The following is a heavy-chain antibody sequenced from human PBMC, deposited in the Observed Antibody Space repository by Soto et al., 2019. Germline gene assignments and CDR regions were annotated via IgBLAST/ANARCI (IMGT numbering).Heavy chain of an antibody. J-gene: IGHJ6*02. CDR1: GYTFTSYG. Sequence: QVQLVQSGAEVKKPGASVKVSCKASGYTFTSYGISWVRQAPGQGLEWMGWISAYNGNTNYAQKLQGRVTMTTDTSTSTAYMELRSLISDDTAVYYCARDRPVLRFLEWLFGYYYYGMDVWGQGTTVTVSS. D-gene: IGHD3-3*01. CDR2: ISAYNGNT. CDR3: ARDRPVLRFLEWLFGYYYYGMDV. V-gene: IGHV1-18*01.